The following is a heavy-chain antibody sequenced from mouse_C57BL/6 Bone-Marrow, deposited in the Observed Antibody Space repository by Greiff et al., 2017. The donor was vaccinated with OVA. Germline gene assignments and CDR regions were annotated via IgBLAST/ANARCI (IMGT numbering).Heavy chain of an antibody. V-gene: IGHV5-17*01. J-gene: IGHJ4*01. CDR3: ARQGHPYYSNYENAMDY. CDR1: GFNFSDYG. CDR2: ISSGSSTI. D-gene: IGHD2-5*01. Sequence: EVKLMESGGGLVKPGGSLKLSCAASGFNFSDYGMHWVRQAPEKGLEWVAYISSGSSTIYYADTVKGRFTISRDNAKNTLFLQMTSLRSEDTAMYYCARQGHPYYSNYENAMDYWGQGTSVTVSS.